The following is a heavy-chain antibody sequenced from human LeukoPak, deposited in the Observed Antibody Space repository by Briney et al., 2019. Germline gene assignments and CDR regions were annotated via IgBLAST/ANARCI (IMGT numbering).Heavy chain of an antibody. V-gene: IGHV1-18*01. CDR1: GYTFTSYG. D-gene: IGHD5-18*01. J-gene: IGHJ5*02. Sequence: ASVKVSCKASGYTFTSYGISWVRQAPGQGLEWMGWISAYNGNTNYAKKLQGRVTMTTDTSTSTAYMELRSLRSDDTAVYYCARTAMADNWFDPWGQGTLVTVSS. CDR2: ISAYNGNT. CDR3: ARTAMADNWFDP.